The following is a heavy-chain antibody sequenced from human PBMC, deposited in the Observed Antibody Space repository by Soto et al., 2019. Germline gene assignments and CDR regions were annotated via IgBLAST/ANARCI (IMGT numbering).Heavy chain of an antibody. CDR1: GFTFSSYA. V-gene: IGHV3-23*01. Sequence: PGGSLRLSCAASGFTFSSYAMSWVRQAPGKGLEWVSAISGSGGSTYYADSVKGRFTISRDNSKNTLYLQMNSLRAEDTAVYYCAKDRSTLLNWNDAGDFDYWGQGTLVTVSS. D-gene: IGHD1-1*01. CDR2: ISGSGGST. CDR3: AKDRSTLLNWNDAGDFDY. J-gene: IGHJ4*02.